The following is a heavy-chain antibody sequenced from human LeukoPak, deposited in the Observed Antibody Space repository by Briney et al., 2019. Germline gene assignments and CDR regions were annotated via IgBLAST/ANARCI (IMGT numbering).Heavy chain of an antibody. J-gene: IGHJ4*02. Sequence: SQTLSLTCAVSGGSISSGGYSWSWIRQPPGKGLEWIGYIYHSGSTYYNPSLKSRVTMSVDRSKNQFSLKLSSVTAADTAVYYCARAENYYDSSGYYYEYYFDYWGQGTLVTVSS. CDR1: GGSISSGGYS. D-gene: IGHD3-22*01. V-gene: IGHV4-30-2*01. CDR2: IYHSGST. CDR3: ARAENYYDSSGYYYEYYFDY.